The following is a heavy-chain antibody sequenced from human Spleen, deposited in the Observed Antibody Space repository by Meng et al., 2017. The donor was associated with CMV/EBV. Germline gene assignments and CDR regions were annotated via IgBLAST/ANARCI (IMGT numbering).Heavy chain of an antibody. CDR1: GFTVSTNY. CDR2: IYAGGGT. D-gene: IGHD3-16*01. V-gene: IGHV3-53*01. Sequence: GGSLRLSCAASGFTVSTNYMSWIRQAPGKGLEWVSVIYAGGGTYYADSVKGRFTVSRDDSKNAVYLQVSSLRAEDTAVYYCARGDSSSSAPLDSWGQGTLVTVSS. CDR3: ARGDSSSSAPLDS. J-gene: IGHJ4*02.